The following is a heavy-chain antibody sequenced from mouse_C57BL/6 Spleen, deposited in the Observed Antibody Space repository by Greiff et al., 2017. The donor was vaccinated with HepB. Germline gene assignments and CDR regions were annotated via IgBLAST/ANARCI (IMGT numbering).Heavy chain of an antibody. J-gene: IGHJ3*01. CDR2: IDPSDSYT. Sequence: QVQLQQPGAELVMPGASVKLSCKASGYTFTSYWMHWVKQRPGQGLEWIGEIDPSDSYTNYNQKFKGKSTLTVDKSSSTAYMQLSSLTSEDSAVYYCARSGLRQGAWFAYWGQGTLVTVSA. V-gene: IGHV1-69*01. CDR1: GYTFTSYW. CDR3: ARSGLRQGAWFAY. D-gene: IGHD2-4*01.